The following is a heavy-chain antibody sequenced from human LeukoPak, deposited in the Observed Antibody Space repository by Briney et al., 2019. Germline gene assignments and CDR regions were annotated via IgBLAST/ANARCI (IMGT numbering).Heavy chain of an antibody. J-gene: IGHJ6*02. Sequence: GASVKVSCKASGYTFTSYAMHWVRQAPGQRLEWMGWINTGNGNTKYSQKFQGRVTFTKDTSASTASMELSSLRSEDTAMYYCARVWTTVTTNYYYGMDVWGQGTTVTVSS. V-gene: IGHV1-3*04. CDR2: INTGNGNT. CDR1: GYTFTSYA. CDR3: ARVWTTVTTNYYYGMDV. D-gene: IGHD4-11*01.